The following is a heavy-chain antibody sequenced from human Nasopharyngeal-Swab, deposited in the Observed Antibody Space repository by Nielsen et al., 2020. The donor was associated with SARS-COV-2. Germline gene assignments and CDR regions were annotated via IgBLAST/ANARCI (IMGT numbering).Heavy chain of an antibody. J-gene: IGHJ5*02. V-gene: IGHV4-30-4*01. D-gene: IGHD3-10*01. CDR2: LHHKGTS. CDR3: ARYLFVPGTYFTNFFDA. CDR1: GGSINSDDSY. Sequence: SETLSLTCTVSGGSINSDDSYWGWIRQPPGKGLEWIAYLHHKGTSYYNPSLKSRIVISIDTSKNQLSLRLSSVTVADTAVYYCARYLFVPGTYFTNFFDAWGQGTLVTVTS.